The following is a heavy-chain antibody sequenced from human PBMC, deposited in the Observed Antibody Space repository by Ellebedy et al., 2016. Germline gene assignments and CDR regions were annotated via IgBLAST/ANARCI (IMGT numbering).Heavy chain of an antibody. CDR2: INWNSGSM. D-gene: IGHD6-19*01. CDR3: TRDIEQSSGWKGTFDF. Sequence: GGSLRLSCAGSGFTFDDFALHWVRQAPGKGLEWVSSINWNSGSMGYADSVKGRFTISRDNAKNSLFLQMNSLTTEDTALYYCTRDIEQSSGWKGTFDFWGRGTMVTVSS. V-gene: IGHV3-9*01. J-gene: IGHJ3*01. CDR1: GFTFDDFA.